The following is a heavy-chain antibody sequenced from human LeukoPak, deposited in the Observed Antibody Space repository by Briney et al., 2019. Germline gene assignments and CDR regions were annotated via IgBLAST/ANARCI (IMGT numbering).Heavy chain of an antibody. CDR2: IYTSGST. CDR1: GGSISSGSYY. J-gene: IGHJ4*02. D-gene: IGHD3-10*01. CDR3: AREAMFRDLEY. Sequence: SETLSLTCTVSGGSISSGSYYWSWVRQPAGKGLEWIGRIYTSGSTNYNPSLKSRVTISVDTSKNQFSLKLSSVTAADTAVYYGAREAMFRDLEYWGKGTLVTVSS. V-gene: IGHV4-61*02.